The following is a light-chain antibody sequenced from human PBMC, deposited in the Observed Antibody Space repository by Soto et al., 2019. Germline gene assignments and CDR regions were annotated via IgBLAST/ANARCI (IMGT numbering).Light chain of an antibody. CDR3: SSYTGGNPSYV. V-gene: IGLV2-8*01. Sequence: QSALTQPPSASGSPGQSVTISCTGTSSDVGGYDYVSWYQQHPGKAPKLMIYEVTIRPSGVSDRFSGSKSGNTASLTVSGLQAENEADYYCSSYTGGNPSYVLGTGTKVPS. CDR1: SSDVGGYDY. J-gene: IGLJ1*01. CDR2: EVT.